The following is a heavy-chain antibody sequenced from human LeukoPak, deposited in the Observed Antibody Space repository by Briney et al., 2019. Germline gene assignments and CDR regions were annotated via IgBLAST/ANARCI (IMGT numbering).Heavy chain of an antibody. Sequence: GGSLRLSCAASGFTFSSYEMNWVRQAPGKGLEWLSSISTSGNTIYYADSVKGRFTISRDNAKNSLYLQMNSLRAEDTAVYYCARESIAVAGAPFDYWGQGTLVTVSS. CDR1: GFTFSSYE. CDR3: ARESIAVAGAPFDY. J-gene: IGHJ4*02. CDR2: ISTSGNTI. V-gene: IGHV3-48*03. D-gene: IGHD6-19*01.